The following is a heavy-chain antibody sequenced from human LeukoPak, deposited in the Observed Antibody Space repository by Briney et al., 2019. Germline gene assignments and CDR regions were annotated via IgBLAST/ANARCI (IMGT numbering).Heavy chain of an antibody. V-gene: IGHV3-30*18. CDR3: AKSSDSSGYVGYFDY. Sequence: PGRSLRLSCAASGFTFSSYGMHWVRQAPGKGLEWVAVISYDGSNKYYADSVKGRFTISRDNSKNTLYLQMNSLRAEDTAVYYWAKSSDSSGYVGYFDYWGQGTLVTVS. J-gene: IGHJ4*02. CDR2: ISYDGSNK. D-gene: IGHD3-22*01. CDR1: GFTFSSYG.